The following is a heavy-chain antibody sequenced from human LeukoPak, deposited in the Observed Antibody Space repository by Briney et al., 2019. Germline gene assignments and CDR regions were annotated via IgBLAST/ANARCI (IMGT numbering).Heavy chain of an antibody. CDR2: IKQDGSEK. V-gene: IGHV3-7*01. J-gene: IGHJ4*02. CDR3: ARTALRWLSPYYFDY. Sequence: GGSLRLSCTASGFTFSSYWMSWVRQAPGKGLEWVANIKQDGSEKYYVDSVKGRFTISRDNAKNSLYLQMNSLRAEDTAVYYCARTALRWLSPYYFDYWGQGTPVTVSS. CDR1: GFTFSSYW. D-gene: IGHD3-22*01.